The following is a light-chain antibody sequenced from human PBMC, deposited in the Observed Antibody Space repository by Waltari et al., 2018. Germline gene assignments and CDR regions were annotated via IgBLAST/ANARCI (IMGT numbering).Light chain of an antibody. CDR1: QDITKY. Sequence: DIQMTQSPYSLSASVCDRVTITCRASQDITKYLAWFQQKPGRAPKSLIYGAFILQSGVSSNFSGSGSGTDFTLTITSLQPEDFGTYYCLQYQAYPLTVGGGTKVDIK. V-gene: IGKV1-16*02. J-gene: IGKJ4*01. CDR3: LQYQAYPLT. CDR2: GAF.